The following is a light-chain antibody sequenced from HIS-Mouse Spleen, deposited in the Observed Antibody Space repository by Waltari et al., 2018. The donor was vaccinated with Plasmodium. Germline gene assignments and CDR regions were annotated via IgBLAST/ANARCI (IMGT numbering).Light chain of an antibody. CDR3: QQYDNLPYT. Sequence: DIQMTQSPSSLSGSLGDRSTITCQASKDISNYLNWSQQKPGKAPKPLIYDASNLETGVPSRFSGSGSGTDFTFTISSLQPEDIATYYCQQYDNLPYTFGQGTKLEIK. CDR2: DAS. CDR1: KDISNY. J-gene: IGKJ2*01. V-gene: IGKV1-33*01.